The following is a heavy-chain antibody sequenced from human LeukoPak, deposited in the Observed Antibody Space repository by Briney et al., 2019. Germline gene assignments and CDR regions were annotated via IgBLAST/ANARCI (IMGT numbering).Heavy chain of an antibody. Sequence: GGSLRLSCAASGFTFSSYWMSWVRQAPGRGLEWVANIKKDGSKKYYVDSVKGRFTISRDNGKNSLYLQMNSLRAEDTAVYYCARDVDHYVDVWGKGTTVTVSS. CDR3: ARDVDHYVDV. CDR2: IKKDGSKK. CDR1: GFTFSSYW. J-gene: IGHJ6*03. V-gene: IGHV3-7*01.